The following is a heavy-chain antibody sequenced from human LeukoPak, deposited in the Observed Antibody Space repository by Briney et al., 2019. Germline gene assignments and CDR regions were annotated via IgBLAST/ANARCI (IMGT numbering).Heavy chain of an antibody. CDR2: INPSGGSA. CDR1: GDTFTSYY. CDR3: ARDPLYYYDSSSSGHVPQPNWLDP. Sequence: ASEKVSCKASGDTFTSYYIHWVRQAPGQGLEWMGIINPSGGSASYAQQFQGRVTMTRDTSTSTVYMELSSLRSEDTAVYYCARDPLYYYDSSSSGHVPQPNWLDPWGQGTLVTVSS. V-gene: IGHV1-46*01. J-gene: IGHJ5*02. D-gene: IGHD3-22*01.